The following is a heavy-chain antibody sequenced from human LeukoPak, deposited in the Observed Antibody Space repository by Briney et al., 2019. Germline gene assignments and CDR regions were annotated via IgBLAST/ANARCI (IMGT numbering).Heavy chain of an antibody. CDR1: GGSISSGGYS. D-gene: IGHD3-22*01. CDR3: AGSTYYYDSSGYDY. Sequence: SQTLSLTCAVSGGSISSGGYSWSWIRQPPGQGLEWIGYIYHSGSTYYNPSLKSRVTISVDRSKNQFSLKLSSVTAADTAVYYCAGSTYYYDSSGYDYWGQGTLVTVSS. V-gene: IGHV4-30-2*01. CDR2: IYHSGST. J-gene: IGHJ4*02.